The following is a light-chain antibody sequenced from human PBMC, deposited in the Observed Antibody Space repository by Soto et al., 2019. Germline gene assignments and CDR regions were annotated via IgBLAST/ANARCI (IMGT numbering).Light chain of an antibody. Sequence: DIRMTQSPSAMSASVGDRVTITCRASQGISNYLVWFQQKPGKGPKRLISAASTLQSGVPSRFSGSGSGTHFALTISSLQPEDFASYYCLQPNSYPLTFGGGTKVEIK. CDR3: LQPNSYPLT. CDR1: QGISNY. CDR2: AAS. J-gene: IGKJ4*01. V-gene: IGKV1-17*03.